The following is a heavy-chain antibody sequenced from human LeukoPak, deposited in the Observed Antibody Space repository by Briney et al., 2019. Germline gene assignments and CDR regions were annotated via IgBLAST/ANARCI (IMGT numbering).Heavy chain of an antibody. V-gene: IGHV4-4*02. D-gene: IGHD3-22*01. CDR1: GGSISSSNW. CDR2: IYHSGST. Sequence: SGTLSLTCAVSGGSISSSNWWSWVRQPPGKGLEWIGEIYHSGSTNYNPSLKSRVTISVDTSKNQFSLKLSSVTAADTAVYYCARYSSSGYYYDNWFDPWGQGTLVTVSS. CDR3: ARYSSSGYYYDNWFDP. J-gene: IGHJ5*02.